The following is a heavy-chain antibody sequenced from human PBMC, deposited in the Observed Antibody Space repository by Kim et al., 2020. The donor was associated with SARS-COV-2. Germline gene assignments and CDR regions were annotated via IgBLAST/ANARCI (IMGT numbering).Heavy chain of an antibody. CDR2: INPNSGGT. V-gene: IGHV1-2*06. Sequence: ASVKVSCKASGYTFTGYYMHWVRQAPGQGLEWMGRINPNSGGTNYAQKFQGRVTMTRDTSISTAYMELSRLRSDDTAVYYCARDPWAARLDYYYGMDVWGQGTTVTISS. J-gene: IGHJ6*02. CDR3: ARDPWAARLDYYYGMDV. CDR1: GYTFTGYY. D-gene: IGHD6-6*01.